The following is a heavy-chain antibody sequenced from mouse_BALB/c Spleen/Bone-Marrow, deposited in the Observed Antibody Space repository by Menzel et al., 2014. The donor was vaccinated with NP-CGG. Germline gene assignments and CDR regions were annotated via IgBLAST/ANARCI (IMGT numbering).Heavy chain of an antibody. V-gene: IGHV5-6-5*01. Sequence: EVKLVESGGGLVKPGGSLKLCCAASGFTFSSYAMSWVRQTPEKRLEWVASISSGGSTYYPDSVKGRFTISRDNARNILYLQMSSLRSEDTAMYYCARGGGYDYGSWFAYWGQGTLVTVSA. CDR2: ISSGGST. CDR3: ARGGGYDYGSWFAY. J-gene: IGHJ3*01. CDR1: GFTFSSYA. D-gene: IGHD2-4*01.